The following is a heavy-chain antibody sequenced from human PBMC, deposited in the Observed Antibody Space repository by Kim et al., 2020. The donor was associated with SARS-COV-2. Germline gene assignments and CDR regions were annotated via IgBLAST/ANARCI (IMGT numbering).Heavy chain of an antibody. Sequence: SETLSLTCAVYGGSFSGYYWSWIRQPPGKGLEWIGEINHSGSTNYNPSLKSRVTISVDTSKNQFSLKLSSVTAADTAVYYCARDKRYGSGSYYYYYYGMDVWGQGTTVTVSS. CDR2: INHSGST. V-gene: IGHV4-34*01. J-gene: IGHJ6*02. CDR3: ARDKRYGSGSYYYYYYGMDV. CDR1: GGSFSGYY. D-gene: IGHD3-10*01.